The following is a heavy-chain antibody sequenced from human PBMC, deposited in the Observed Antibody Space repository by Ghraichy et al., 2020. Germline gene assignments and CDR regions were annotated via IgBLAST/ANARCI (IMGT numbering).Heavy chain of an antibody. Sequence: SETLSLTCAVYGGSFSGYYWSWIRQPPGKGLEWIGEINHSGSTNYNPSLKSRVTISVDTSKNQFSLKLSSVTAADTAVYYCAKSGSGYYKDWGQGTLVTVSS. V-gene: IGHV4-34*01. CDR3: AKSGSGYYKD. J-gene: IGHJ4*02. CDR1: GGSFSGYY. D-gene: IGHD3-3*01. CDR2: INHSGST.